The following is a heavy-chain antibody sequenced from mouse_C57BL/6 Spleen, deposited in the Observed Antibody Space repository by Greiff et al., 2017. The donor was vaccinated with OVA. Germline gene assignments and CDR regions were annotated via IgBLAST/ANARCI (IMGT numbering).Heavy chain of an antibody. D-gene: IGHD2-4*01. CDR2: INPNNGGT. V-gene: IGHV1-22*01. CDR1: GYTFTDYN. CDR3: APYYDYDWAYAMDY. Sequence: EVQLQQSGPELVKPGASVKMSCKASGYTFTDYNMHWVKQSHGKSLEWIGYINPNNGGTSYNQKFKGKATLTVNKSSSTAYMELRSLTSEDSAVYYCAPYYDYDWAYAMDYWGQGTSVTVSS. J-gene: IGHJ4*01.